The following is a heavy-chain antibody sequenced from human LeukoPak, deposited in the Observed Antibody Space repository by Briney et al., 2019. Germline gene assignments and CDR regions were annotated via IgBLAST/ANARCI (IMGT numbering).Heavy chain of an antibody. V-gene: IGHV1-69*13. D-gene: IGHD5-12*01. Sequence: GASVKVSCTASGYTFTSYGISWVRQAPGQGLEWMGGIIPIFGTANYAQKFQGRVTITADESTSTAYMELSSLRSEDTAVYYCARDNSVGDSEWWFDPWGQGTLVTVSS. CDR2: IIPIFGTA. CDR3: ARDNSVGDSEWWFDP. CDR1: GYTFTSYG. J-gene: IGHJ5*02.